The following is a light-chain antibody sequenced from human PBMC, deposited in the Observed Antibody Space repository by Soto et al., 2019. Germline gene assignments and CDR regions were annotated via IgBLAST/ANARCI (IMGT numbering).Light chain of an antibody. CDR2: GAS. J-gene: IGKJ1*01. CDR1: QSVSSSY. Sequence: EIVLTQSPGTLSLSPGERATLSCRASQSVSSSYLAWYQQKPGQAPRLLIYGASSRATGTPDRFSGSGSGTDFTLTISRLEPEDFAVYYGQQYGSSPGTFGQGTKVEIK. CDR3: QQYGSSPGT. V-gene: IGKV3-20*01.